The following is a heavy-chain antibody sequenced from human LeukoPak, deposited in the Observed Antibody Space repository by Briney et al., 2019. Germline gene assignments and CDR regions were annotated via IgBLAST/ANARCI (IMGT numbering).Heavy chain of an antibody. CDR1: GGSISSYY. Sequence: SETLSLTCTVSGGSISSYYWSWIRQPPGKGLEWIGYIYYSGSTNYNPPLKSRVTISVDTSKNQFSLKLSSVTAADTAVYYCARHSETIQLDLWGRGTLVTVSS. D-gene: IGHD5-18*01. CDR3: ARHSETIQLDL. CDR2: IYYSGST. J-gene: IGHJ2*01. V-gene: IGHV4-59*01.